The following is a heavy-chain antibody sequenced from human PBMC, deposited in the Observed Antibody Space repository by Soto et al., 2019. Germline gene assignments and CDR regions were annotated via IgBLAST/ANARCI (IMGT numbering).Heavy chain of an antibody. J-gene: IGHJ4*02. CDR2: ISGSGGST. V-gene: IGHV3-23*01. CDR1: GFTFSSYA. Sequence: GGSLRLSCAASGFTFSSYAMSWVRQAPGKGLEWVSAISGSGGSTYYADSVKGRFTISRDNSKNTLYLQMNSLRAEDTAVYYCAKDLLHLGELSSPFDYWGQGTLVTVSS. D-gene: IGHD3-16*02. CDR3: AKDLLHLGELSSPFDY.